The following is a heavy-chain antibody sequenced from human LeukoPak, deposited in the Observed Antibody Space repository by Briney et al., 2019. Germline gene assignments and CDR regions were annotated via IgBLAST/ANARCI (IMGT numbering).Heavy chain of an antibody. Sequence: PSETLSLTCAVYGGSFSGYYWSWLRQPPGKGLEWIGEINHSGSTNYNPSLKSRVTISVDTSKNQFSLKLSSVSAADTAVYYCARGLYGGGPYYFDYWGQGTLVTVSS. CDR2: INHSGST. V-gene: IGHV4-34*01. D-gene: IGHD5-12*01. CDR3: ARGLYGGGPYYFDY. CDR1: GGSFSGYY. J-gene: IGHJ4*02.